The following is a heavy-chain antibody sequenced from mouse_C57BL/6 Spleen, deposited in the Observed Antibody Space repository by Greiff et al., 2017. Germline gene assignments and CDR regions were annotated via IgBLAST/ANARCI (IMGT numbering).Heavy chain of an antibody. V-gene: IGHV1-69*01. J-gene: IGHJ1*03. CDR2: IDPSDSYT. CDR3: ARCDGSSSGGYFDD. D-gene: IGHD1-1*01. CDR1: GYTFTSYW. Sequence: VQLQQPGAELVMPGASVKLSCKASGYTFTSYWMHWVKQRPGQGLEWIGEIDPSDSYTNYNQKFKGKSTLTVDKSSSTAYMQLSSLTSEDSAVYDGARCDGSSSGGYFDDWGKGTTVTVSA.